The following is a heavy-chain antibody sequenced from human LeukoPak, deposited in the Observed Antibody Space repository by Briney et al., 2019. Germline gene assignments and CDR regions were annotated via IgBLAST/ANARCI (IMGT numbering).Heavy chain of an antibody. CDR1: GYTFTSYD. Sequence: GASVKVSCKASGYTFTSYDINWVRQATGQGLEWMGWMNPNSGKTGYAQKFQGRVTMTRNTSISTAYMELSSLRSEDTAVYYCARGGYDSSGYYEPVSYYYGMDVWGQGTTVTVSS. V-gene: IGHV1-8*01. CDR2: MNPNSGKT. CDR3: ARGGYDSSGYYEPVSYYYGMDV. J-gene: IGHJ6*02. D-gene: IGHD3-22*01.